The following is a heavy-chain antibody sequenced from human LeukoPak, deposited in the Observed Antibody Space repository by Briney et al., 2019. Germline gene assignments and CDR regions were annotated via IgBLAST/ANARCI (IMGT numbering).Heavy chain of an antibody. Sequence: GGSLRHSCSASGFTFSNARMSWVRQAPGKGLEWVGRIKSKTDRGTTDYAAPVKGRFTISRDDSNNTLCLQMNSLKTEDTAVYYCTTDIVGDDAFDIWGQGTMVTVSS. CDR1: GFTFSNAR. CDR3: TTDIVGDDAFDI. V-gene: IGHV3-15*01. CDR2: IKSKTDRGTT. D-gene: IGHD3-16*02. J-gene: IGHJ3*02.